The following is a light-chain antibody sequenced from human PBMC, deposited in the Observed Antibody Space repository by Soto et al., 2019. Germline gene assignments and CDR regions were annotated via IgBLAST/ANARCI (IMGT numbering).Light chain of an antibody. J-gene: IGLJ3*02. V-gene: IGLV1-40*01. CDR1: SSNIGAGYD. CDR2: GNS. Sequence: QPVLTQPPSVSGAPGQRVTISCTRSSSNIGAGYDVHWYQQLPGTAPKLLIYGNSNRPSGVPDRFSGSKSGTSASLAITGLQADDETDYYCQSYDSSLSGWVFGGGTKLTVL. CDR3: QSYDSSLSGWV.